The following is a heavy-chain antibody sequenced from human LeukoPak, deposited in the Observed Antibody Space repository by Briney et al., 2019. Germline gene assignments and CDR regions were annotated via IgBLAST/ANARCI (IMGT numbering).Heavy chain of an antibody. V-gene: IGHV3-33*08. Sequence: HPGGSLRLSCAASGFTVSSNYMSWVRQAPGKGLEWVAVIWYDGSNKYYADSVKGRFTISRDSSKNTVSLQMNTLRAEDTAVYYCARDRASTYFDYWGQGTLVTVSS. CDR3: ARDRASTYFDY. J-gene: IGHJ4*02. CDR1: GFTVSSNY. CDR2: IWYDGSNK.